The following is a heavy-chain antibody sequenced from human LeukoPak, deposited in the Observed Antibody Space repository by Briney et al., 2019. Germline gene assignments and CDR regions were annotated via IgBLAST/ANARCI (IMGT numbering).Heavy chain of an antibody. D-gene: IGHD3-16*01. J-gene: IGHJ3*02. V-gene: IGHV4-39*07. CDR1: GGSISSSGSY. Sequence: SETLSLTCSVSGGSISSSGSYWGWIRQPPGKGLEWTGTISYSATTYYNPSLTSRVTISMDTSKNQFSLKLGSVTAADTAMYYCAKNYDDDSGVTVDDAFHIWGQGTMVTVSS. CDR3: AKNYDDDSGVTVDDAFHI. CDR2: ISYSATT.